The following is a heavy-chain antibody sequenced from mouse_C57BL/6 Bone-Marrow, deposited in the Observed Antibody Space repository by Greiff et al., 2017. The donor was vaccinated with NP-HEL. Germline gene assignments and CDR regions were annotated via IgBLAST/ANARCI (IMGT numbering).Heavy chain of an antibody. CDR3: ARTGLPGYFDV. Sequence: VQLQQSGAELVRPGTSVKMSCKASGYTFTNYWIGWAKQRPGHGLEWIGDIYPGGGYTNYNEKFKGKATLTADKSSSTAYMQFSRLTSEDSAIYYCARTGLPGYFDVWGTRTTVTVSS. V-gene: IGHV1-63*01. D-gene: IGHD2-2*01. CDR2: IYPGGGYT. J-gene: IGHJ1*03. CDR1: GYTFTNYW.